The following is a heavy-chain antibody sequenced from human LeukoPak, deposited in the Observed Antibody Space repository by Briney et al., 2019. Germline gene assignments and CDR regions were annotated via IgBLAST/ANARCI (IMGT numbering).Heavy chain of an antibody. D-gene: IGHD6-13*01. V-gene: IGHV1-18*04. CDR2: ISAYNGNT. J-gene: IGHJ4*02. Sequence: ASVKVSCKASGYTFTSYYMHWVRQAPGQGLEWMGWISAYNGNTNYAQKLQGRVTMTTDTSTSTAYMELRSLRSDDTAVYYCARDHTSSSPTGYWGQGTLVTVSS. CDR3: ARDHTSSSPTGY. CDR1: GYTFTSYY.